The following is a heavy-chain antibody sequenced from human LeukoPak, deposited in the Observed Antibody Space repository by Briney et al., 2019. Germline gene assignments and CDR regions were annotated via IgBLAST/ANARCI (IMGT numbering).Heavy chain of an antibody. CDR3: SSGGLSGYYYYYGMDV. J-gene: IGHJ6*02. CDR1: GFTFGDYA. Sequence: GGSLRLSCTASGFTFGDYAMSWVRQAPGKGLEWVGFIRSKAYGGTTEYAASVKGRFTISRDDSKSIAYLQMNSLKTEDTAVYYCSSGGLSGYYYYYGMDVWGQGTTVTVSS. CDR2: IRSKAYGGTT. D-gene: IGHD3-16*01. V-gene: IGHV3-49*04.